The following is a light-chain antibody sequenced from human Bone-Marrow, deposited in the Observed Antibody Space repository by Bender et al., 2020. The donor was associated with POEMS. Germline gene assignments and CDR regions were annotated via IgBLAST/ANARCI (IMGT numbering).Light chain of an antibody. CDR1: SSNIGAHA. J-gene: IGLJ3*02. CDR3: AVWEDSLNGWV. V-gene: IGLV1-44*01. CDR2: SSH. Sequence: QSVLTQPPSASGTPGQRVTISCSGGSSNIGAHAVNWYQHLPGTAPKLLIYSSHRRPSEVPDRFPGSRSGTSASLAISGLQSEDEADYYCAVWEDSLNGWVFGGGTKLTVL.